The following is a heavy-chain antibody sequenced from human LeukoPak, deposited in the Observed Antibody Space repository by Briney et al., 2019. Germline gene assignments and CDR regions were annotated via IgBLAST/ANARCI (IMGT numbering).Heavy chain of an antibody. CDR3: ARGYVAAGTY. Sequence: ASVKVSCEASGYTFTGYYMHWVRQAPGQGLEWMGWINPNSGGTKYAQKFQGRVTMTRDTSISTAYMELSSLRSDDTAVYYCARGYVAAGTYWGQGTLVTVSS. V-gene: IGHV1-2*02. CDR2: INPNSGGT. CDR1: GYTFTGYY. D-gene: IGHD6-13*01. J-gene: IGHJ4*02.